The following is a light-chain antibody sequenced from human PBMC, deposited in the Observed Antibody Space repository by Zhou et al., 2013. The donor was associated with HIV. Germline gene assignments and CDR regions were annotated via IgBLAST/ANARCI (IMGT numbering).Light chain of an antibody. CDR2: EVT. CDR1: SSDIGSYNL. V-gene: IGLV2-14*02. Sequence: QSALTQPASVSGSPGQSITISCTGTSSDIGSYNLVSWYQQHPGKAPKLMIYEVTKRPSGVSNRFSGSKSGNTASLTISGLQAEDEAEYYCSSYTSSSTLVVFGGGTKLTVL. J-gene: IGLJ2*01. CDR3: SSYTSSSTLVV.